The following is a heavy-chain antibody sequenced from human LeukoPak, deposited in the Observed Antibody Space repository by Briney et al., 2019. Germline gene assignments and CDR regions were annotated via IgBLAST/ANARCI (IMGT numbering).Heavy chain of an antibody. Sequence: SETLSLTCSVSGGHSSRHYWSWIRQPPGKALEWIGYIYYSGSTNYNPSLKSRVTISIDTSKNQISVKLASVTAADTAVYYCERWKRRAFDIWGQGTMVTVSS. D-gene: IGHD2-15*01. CDR3: ERWKRRAFDI. CDR2: IYYSGST. J-gene: IGHJ3*02. CDR1: GGHSSRHY. V-gene: IGHV4-59*11.